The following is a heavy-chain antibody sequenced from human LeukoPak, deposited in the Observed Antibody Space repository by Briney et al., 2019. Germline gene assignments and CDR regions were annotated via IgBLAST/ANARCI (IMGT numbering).Heavy chain of an antibody. V-gene: IGHV3-23*01. Sequence: GGSLRLSCAASGFAFSSYAMSWVRQAPGKGLEWVSAISGSGGSTYYADSVKGRFTISRDNSKNTLYLQVNSLRAEDTAEYYCARAVAGWDAFDIWGQGTMVTVSP. CDR3: ARAVAGWDAFDI. CDR1: GFAFSSYA. CDR2: ISGSGGST. D-gene: IGHD6-19*01. J-gene: IGHJ3*02.